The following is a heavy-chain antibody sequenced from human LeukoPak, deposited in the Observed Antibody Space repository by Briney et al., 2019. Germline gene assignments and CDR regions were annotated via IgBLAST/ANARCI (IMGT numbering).Heavy chain of an antibody. D-gene: IGHD1-26*01. Sequence: ASVKVSCKASGYTLTGYLVHWVRQAPGEGLEWMGWIISNSVGTKYEQKFQGRVRMTRDMSISKAYMELSRQRSDDTAVYYCARGRGELLRLDYWGQGTLVTVSS. CDR2: IISNSVGT. V-gene: IGHV1-2*02. CDR3: ARGRGELLRLDY. J-gene: IGHJ4*02. CDR1: GYTLTGYL.